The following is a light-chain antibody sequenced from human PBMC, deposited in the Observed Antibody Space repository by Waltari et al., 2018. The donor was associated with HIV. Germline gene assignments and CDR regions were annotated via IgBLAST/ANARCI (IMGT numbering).Light chain of an antibody. CDR2: NND. J-gene: IGLJ3*02. CDR1: YSHIGSNT. V-gene: IGLV1-44*01. Sequence: QSLLPQPPSASGTPGQRVTISCSGSYSHIGSNTVTWHQQLPGSAPRALIYNNDQRPSGVPDRFSGSKSGTSASLAISGLQSEDQGDYYCASWDDKLDGWVFGGGTRLTVL. CDR3: ASWDDKLDGWV.